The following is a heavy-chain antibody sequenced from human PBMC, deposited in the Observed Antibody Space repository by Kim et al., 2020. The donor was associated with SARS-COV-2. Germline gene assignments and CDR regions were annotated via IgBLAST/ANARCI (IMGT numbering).Heavy chain of an antibody. CDR1: GSTLTDFS. J-gene: IGHJ4*02. CDR3: ALTSRLGWDLLPLYY. CDR2: FATEDVER. Sequence: ASVKVSCKVSGSTLTDFSMHWVRQAPGKGLEWMGGFATEDVERIYAQKLQGRVTMTEDTSTDTAYMELSSLRYEDTAVYYCALTSRLGWDLLPLYYWGQGTLITVSS. V-gene: IGHV1-24*01. D-gene: IGHD1-26*01.